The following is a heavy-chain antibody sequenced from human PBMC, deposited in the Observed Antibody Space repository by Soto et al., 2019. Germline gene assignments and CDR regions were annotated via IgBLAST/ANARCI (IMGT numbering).Heavy chain of an antibody. Sequence: SETLSLTCAVSGGSFSGYYWSWIRQPPGKGLEWIGEINHSGSTNYNPSLKSRVTISVDTSENQFSLKLSSVTAAGTAVYYCASRRRDGYNYRYFDLWGRGTLV. CDR2: INHSGST. J-gene: IGHJ2*01. D-gene: IGHD5-12*01. CDR1: GGSFSGYY. CDR3: ASRRRDGYNYRYFDL. V-gene: IGHV4-34*01.